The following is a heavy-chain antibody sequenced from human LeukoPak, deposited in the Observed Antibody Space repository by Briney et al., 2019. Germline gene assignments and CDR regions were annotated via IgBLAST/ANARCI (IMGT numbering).Heavy chain of an antibody. CDR1: EFTFSDYY. CDR3: ARESYSSSSIDY. Sequence: GGSLRLSCAASEFTFSDYYMSWIRQAPGKGLEWVSYISSSGSTIYYADSVKGRFTISRDNAKNSLYLQMNSLRAEDTAVYYCARESYSSSSIDYWGQGTLVTVSS. D-gene: IGHD6-6*01. V-gene: IGHV3-11*04. CDR2: ISSSGSTI. J-gene: IGHJ4*02.